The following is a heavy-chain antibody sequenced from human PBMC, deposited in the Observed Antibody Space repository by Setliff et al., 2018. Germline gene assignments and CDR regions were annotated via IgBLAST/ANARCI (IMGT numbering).Heavy chain of an antibody. Sequence: GGSLRLSCAASGFTFSNHGMHWVRQAPGKGLEWVAFIRHDGNNKYYKDSVRGRFTISRDNSKNTVYLQMNNLRPEDTAVYYCAKELIEVMITGLEFWGQGTMVTAPQ. V-gene: IGHV3-30*02. CDR3: AKELIEVMITGLEF. J-gene: IGHJ4*02. CDR1: GFTFSNHG. CDR2: IRHDGNNK. D-gene: IGHD1-20*01.